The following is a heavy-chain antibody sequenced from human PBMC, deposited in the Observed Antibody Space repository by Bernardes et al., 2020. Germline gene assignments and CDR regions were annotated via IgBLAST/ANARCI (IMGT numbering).Heavy chain of an antibody. CDR1: GASVTDSNWY. CDR2: ISWTGTT. Sequence: SETLSLTCSVSGASVTDSNWYGGWVRQPPGKGLEWIGSISWTGTTSHNPSLRSRVTISADTSKNQFSLHLTSVTAADTATYYCARHLGYFEFWGQGILVTVSS. V-gene: IGHV4-39*01. D-gene: IGHD6-13*01. CDR3: ARHLGYFEF. J-gene: IGHJ4*02.